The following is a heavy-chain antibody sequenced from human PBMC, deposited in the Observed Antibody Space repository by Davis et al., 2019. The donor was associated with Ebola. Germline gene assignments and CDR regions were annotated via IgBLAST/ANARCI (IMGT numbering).Heavy chain of an antibody. J-gene: IGHJ6*02. D-gene: IGHD6-13*01. CDR3: ASPPFDSSSRYYYDGMDV. CDR2: IIPIFGTA. CDR1: VGTFSSYA. V-gene: IGHV1-69*13. Sequence: SVTVSCKASVGTFSSYAISWVRQAPGQGLEWMGGIIPIFGTANYAQKFQGRVTITADESTSTAYMELSSLRSEDTAVYYCASPPFDSSSRYYYDGMDVWGQGTTVTVSS.